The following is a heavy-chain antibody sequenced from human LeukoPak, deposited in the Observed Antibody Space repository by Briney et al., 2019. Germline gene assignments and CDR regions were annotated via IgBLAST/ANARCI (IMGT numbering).Heavy chain of an antibody. CDR1: GGSISSSSYY. CDR2: IYYSGST. Sequence: PSETLSLTCTVSGGSISSSSYYWGWIGQPPGKGLEWIGSIYYSGSTYYNPSLKSRVTISVDTSKNQFSMKLSSVTAADTAVYYCATPGEYGSSTSCLYYYYYYMDVWGKGTTVTVSS. V-gene: IGHV4-39*01. J-gene: IGHJ6*03. D-gene: IGHD2-2*01. CDR3: ATPGEYGSSTSCLYYYYYYMDV.